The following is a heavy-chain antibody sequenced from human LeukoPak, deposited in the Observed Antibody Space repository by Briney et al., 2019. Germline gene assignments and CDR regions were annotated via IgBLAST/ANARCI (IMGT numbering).Heavy chain of an antibody. D-gene: IGHD3-22*01. CDR2: FIPILGTP. CDR1: GGTFRRYG. J-gene: IGHJ4*02. CDR3: AKVSDTRYYYDSSGWRPLGY. V-gene: IGHV1-69*13. Sequence: SVKVSCKTSGGTFRRYGLNWVRQAPGQGLEWVGGFIPILGTPRHAQNLQGRVTITADESTSTGYMELSSLRYEDTAVYYCAKVSDTRYYYDSSGWRPLGYWGQGTLVTVSS.